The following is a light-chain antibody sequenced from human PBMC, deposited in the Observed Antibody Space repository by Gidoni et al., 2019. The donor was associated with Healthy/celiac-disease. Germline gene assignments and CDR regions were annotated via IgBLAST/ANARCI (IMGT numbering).Light chain of an antibody. V-gene: IGKV1-5*03. CDR1: QSISSW. Sequence: DIQMTQSPTTLSASVGDRVTITCRASQSISSWLAWYQQKPGKAPKLLIYKASSLESGVPSRFSGSGSGTEFTLTISSLQPDDFATYYCQQYNSYPYTFGQGTRLEIK. CDR3: QQYNSYPYT. CDR2: KAS. J-gene: IGKJ2*01.